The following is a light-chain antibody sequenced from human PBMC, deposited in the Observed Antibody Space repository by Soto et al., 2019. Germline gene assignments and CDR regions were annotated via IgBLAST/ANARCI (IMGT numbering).Light chain of an antibody. CDR3: QQYYSYPPFT. V-gene: IGKV1-8*01. J-gene: IGKJ4*01. Sequence: AIRMTQSPSSFSASTGDRVTITCRASQGISSYLVWYQQKPGKAPKLLIYAASTLQSGVPSRFSGSGSGTDFTLTISCLQSEDFATYYCQQYYSYPPFTFGGGTKVEIK. CDR1: QGISSY. CDR2: AAS.